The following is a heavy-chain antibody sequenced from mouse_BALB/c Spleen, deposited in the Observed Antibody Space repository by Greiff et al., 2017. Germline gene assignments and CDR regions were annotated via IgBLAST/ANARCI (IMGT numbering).Heavy chain of an antibody. V-gene: IGHV1-54*03. CDR2: INPGGGGT. J-gene: IGHJ3*02. D-gene: IGHD2-3*01. Sequence: QVQLQQSGAELVRPGTSVKVSCKASGYAFTNYLIEWVKQRPGQGLEWIGVINPGGGGTNYNEKFKGKATLTADKSSSTAYMQLSSLTSDDSAVYFCARPIYDGYGWGQGTLVTVSA. CDR3: ARPIYDGYG. CDR1: GYAFTNYL.